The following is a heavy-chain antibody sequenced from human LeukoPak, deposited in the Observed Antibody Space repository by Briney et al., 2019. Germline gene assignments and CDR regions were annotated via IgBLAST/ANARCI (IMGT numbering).Heavy chain of an antibody. D-gene: IGHD1-14*01. V-gene: IGHV3-23*01. CDR3: ASETGLPYDAFDI. J-gene: IGHJ3*02. CDR1: GFTFSSFD. Sequence: PGGSLRLSCAASGFTFSSFDMTWVRQGPGKGLEWVSAISGSGDSTYYADSVKGRFTISRDNSKNTVHLQMDSLRVEDTAVYYCASETGLPYDAFDIWGQGTVVTVSS. CDR2: ISGSGDST.